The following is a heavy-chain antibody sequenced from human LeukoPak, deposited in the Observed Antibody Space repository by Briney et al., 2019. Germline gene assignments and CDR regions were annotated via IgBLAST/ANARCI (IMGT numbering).Heavy chain of an antibody. D-gene: IGHD3-16*02. CDR2: ISDSGSDT. J-gene: IGHJ4*02. CDR1: GFTFSNYA. V-gene: IGHV3-23*01. Sequence: GGSLRLSCAASGFTFSNYAMSWVRQAPGKGLEGVSGISDSGSDTYYADSVKGRFTISRSNSKKTVYLQMNSLRAEDTAVYYCAIVVNWGQGTLVTVSS. CDR3: AIVVN.